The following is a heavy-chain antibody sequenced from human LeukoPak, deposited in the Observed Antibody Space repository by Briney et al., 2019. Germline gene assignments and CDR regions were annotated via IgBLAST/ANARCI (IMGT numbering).Heavy chain of an antibody. V-gene: IGHV3-48*04. CDR1: GFSFSSYS. Sequence: GGSLRLSCAGSGFSFSSYSMNWVRQAPGKGLEWVSYISSSSSTIYYADSVKGRFTISRDNAKNSLYLQMNSLRAEDTAVYYCARETYCTSTNCPIGDYFDYWGQGTLVTVSS. D-gene: IGHD2-2*01. J-gene: IGHJ4*02. CDR2: ISSSSSTI. CDR3: ARETYCTSTNCPIGDYFDY.